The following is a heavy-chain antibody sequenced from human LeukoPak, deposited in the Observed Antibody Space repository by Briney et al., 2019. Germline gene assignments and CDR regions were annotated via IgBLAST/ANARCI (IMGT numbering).Heavy chain of an antibody. CDR3: ARERAGLLWFGEAYYFDY. J-gene: IGHJ4*02. Sequence: ASVKVSCKASGYTFTSYGISWVRQAPGQGLEWMGWISAYNGNTNYAQKLQGRVTMTTDTSTGTAYMELRSLRSDDTAVYYCARERAGLLWFGEAYYFDYWGQGTLVTVSS. V-gene: IGHV1-18*01. CDR1: GYTFTSYG. CDR2: ISAYNGNT. D-gene: IGHD3-10*01.